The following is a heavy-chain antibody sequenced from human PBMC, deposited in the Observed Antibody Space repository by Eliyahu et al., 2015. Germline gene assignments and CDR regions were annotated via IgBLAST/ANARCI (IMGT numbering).Heavy chain of an antibody. CDR3: AKGLGFDY. J-gene: IGHJ4*02. V-gene: IGHV3-66*01. Sequence: EVQLVESGGGLVQPGESLRLSCXASRLTVSTNDMSWVRQAPGKGLEWVSVIYKSGSTNYAESVKGRFTISRDNSKNTVYLQMNSLRAEDTAVYYCAKGLGFDYWGQGTLVTVSS. CDR2: IYKSGST. D-gene: IGHD3-9*01. CDR1: RLTVSTND.